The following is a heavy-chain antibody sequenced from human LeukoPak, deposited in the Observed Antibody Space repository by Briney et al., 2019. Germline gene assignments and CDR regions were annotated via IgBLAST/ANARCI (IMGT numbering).Heavy chain of an antibody. V-gene: IGHV3-30*02. CDR1: GFTFSSYG. D-gene: IGHD3-10*01. CDR3: AKDESGGGWFGELLPYYYYYGMDV. J-gene: IGHJ6*02. CDR2: IRYDGSNK. Sequence: GGSLRLSCAASGFTFSSYGMHWVRQAPGKGLEWVAFIRYDGSNKYHADSVKGRFTISRDNSKNTLYLQMNSLRAEDTAVYYCAKDESGGGWFGELLPYYYYYGMDVWGQGTTVTVSS.